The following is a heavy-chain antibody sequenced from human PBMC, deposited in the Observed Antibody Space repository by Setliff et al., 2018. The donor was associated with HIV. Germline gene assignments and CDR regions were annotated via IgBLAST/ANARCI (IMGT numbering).Heavy chain of an antibody. CDR2: IYYSGNP. CDR1: GGSISRGYYY. CDR3: ARGFDYAQRPPLYYFDY. J-gene: IGHJ4*02. Sequence: SETLSLTCTASGGSISRGYYYWSWIRQHPGKGLEWIGYIYYSGNPFYNPSLRSRVTISLDTSKNQFSLKLSSVTAADTAVYYCARGFDYAQRPPLYYFDYWGQGTLVTVSS. V-gene: IGHV4-31*03. D-gene: IGHD2-2*01.